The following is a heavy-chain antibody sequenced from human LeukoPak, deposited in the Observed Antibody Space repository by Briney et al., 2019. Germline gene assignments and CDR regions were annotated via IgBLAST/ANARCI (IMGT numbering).Heavy chain of an antibody. CDR1: GFTFSSFA. V-gene: IGHV3-30-3*01. CDR3: ARSRSLVAVPGY. D-gene: IGHD5-12*01. Sequence: GGSLRLSCAVSGFTFSSFAMHWFRQAPDKGLEWVAVISYDGSNKYYADSVEGRFSISRGSSKSTLYLQMNSLRPEDTAVYYCARSRSLVAVPGYWGQGTLVTVSS. J-gene: IGHJ4*02. CDR2: ISYDGSNK.